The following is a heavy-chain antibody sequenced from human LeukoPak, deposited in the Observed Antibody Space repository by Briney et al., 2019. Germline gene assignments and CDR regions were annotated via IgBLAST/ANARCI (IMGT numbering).Heavy chain of an antibody. CDR2: INHDGSST. D-gene: IGHD6-19*01. CDR3: AKSSGWYHDAFDI. J-gene: IGHJ3*02. V-gene: IGHV3-74*01. Sequence: GGSLRLSCAASGFTFSSYGMHWVRQAPGKGLVWVSRINHDGSSTNYADSVKGRFTISRDNAKNTVYLQMNSLRAEDTAVYYCAKSSGWYHDAFDIWGQGTMVTVSS. CDR1: GFTFSSYG.